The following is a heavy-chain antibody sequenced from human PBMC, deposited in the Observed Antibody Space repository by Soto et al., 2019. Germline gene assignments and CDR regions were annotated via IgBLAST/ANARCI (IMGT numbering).Heavy chain of an antibody. D-gene: IGHD2-15*01. CDR2: ISGSGGST. CDR1: GFTFSSYA. V-gene: IGHV3-23*01. CDR3: AKLWGLRVVVAADFDY. Sequence: PGGSLRLSCAASGFTFSSYAMSWVRQAPGKGLEWVSAISGSGGSTYYADSVKGRFTISRDNSKNTLYLQMNSLRAEDTAVYYCAKLWGLRVVVAADFDYWGQGTLVTVSS. J-gene: IGHJ4*02.